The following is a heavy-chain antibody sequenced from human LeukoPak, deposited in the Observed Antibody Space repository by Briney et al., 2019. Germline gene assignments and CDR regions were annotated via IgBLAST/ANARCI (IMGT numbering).Heavy chain of an antibody. V-gene: IGHV4-39*01. J-gene: IGHJ3*02. CDR2: LYYSGTT. Sequence: PSETLSLTCTVSGDSISSSGYYWGWIRQSPGKGLEWIGSLYYSGTTYYNQSLKSRVTISADTSKNQFSLKVSSVTAADTAVYYCARRPEALHAFDIWGQGTTVTVSS. CDR3: ARRPEALHAFDI. CDR1: GDSISSSGYY.